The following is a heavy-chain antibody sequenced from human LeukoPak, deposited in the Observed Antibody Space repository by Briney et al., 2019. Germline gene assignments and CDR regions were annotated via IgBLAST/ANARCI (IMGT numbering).Heavy chain of an antibody. CDR3: ARDPGEGIVGATTDY. CDR2: INPNSGGT. CDR1: GYTFTGYY. V-gene: IGHV1-2*02. Sequence: ASVKVSCKASGYTFTGYYMHWVRQAPGQGLEWMGWINPNSGGTNYAQKFQGRVTMTRDTSISTAYMELSRLRSDDTAVYYCARDPGEGIVGATTDYWGQGTLVTVSS. J-gene: IGHJ4*02. D-gene: IGHD1-26*01.